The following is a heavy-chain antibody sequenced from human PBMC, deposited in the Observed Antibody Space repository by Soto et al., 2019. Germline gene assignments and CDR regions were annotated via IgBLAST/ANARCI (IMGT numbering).Heavy chain of an antibody. Sequence: QITLKESGPTLVKSTQTLTLTCTFSGFSLTTNEVVVGWIRQPPGKGLEWLGFIYGNNDERYSPSLKSRLAITKDSSNNQVVLTMANMDPADTATYYCAHRTTVTHIDHWGQGLLVSVSS. V-gene: IGHV2-5*01. J-gene: IGHJ4*02. CDR3: AHRTTVTHIDH. CDR1: GFSLTTNEVV. D-gene: IGHD4-17*01. CDR2: IYGNNDE.